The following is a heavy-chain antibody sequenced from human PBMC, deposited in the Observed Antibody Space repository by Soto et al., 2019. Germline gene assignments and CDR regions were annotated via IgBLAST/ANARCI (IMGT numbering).Heavy chain of an antibody. D-gene: IGHD3-10*01. CDR1: GDSISSSNS. CDR2: IYHSGST. Sequence: SETLSLTCAVSGDSISSSNSWHWVSQPPGKGLEWIGEIYHSGSTNYNPSLKSRVTISVDKSKNQFSLKLSSVTAADTAVYYCAALWFGELLSTWFDPWGQGTLVTVS. CDR3: AALWFGELLSTWFDP. J-gene: IGHJ5*02. V-gene: IGHV4-4*02.